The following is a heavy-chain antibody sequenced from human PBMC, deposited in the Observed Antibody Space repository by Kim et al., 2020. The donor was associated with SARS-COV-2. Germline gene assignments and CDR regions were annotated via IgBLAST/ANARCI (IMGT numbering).Heavy chain of an antibody. CDR1: GFTFSSYS. D-gene: IGHD3-22*01. CDR2: ISSSSSTI. Sequence: GGSLRLSCAASGFTFSSYSMNWVRQAPGKGLEWVSYISSSSSTIYYADSVKGRFTISRDNAKNSLYLQMNSLRDEDTAVYYCAREADYDSSGYSDNFDYWGQGTLVTVSS. CDR3: AREADYDSSGYSDNFDY. V-gene: IGHV3-48*02. J-gene: IGHJ4*02.